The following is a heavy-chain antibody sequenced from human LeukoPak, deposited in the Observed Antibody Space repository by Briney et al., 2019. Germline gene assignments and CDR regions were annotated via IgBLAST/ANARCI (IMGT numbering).Heavy chain of an antibody. J-gene: IGHJ6*03. CDR2: INPSGGST. CDR3: ARGPGRRSGYYPLEDNYYYYYMDV. Sequence: ASVKVSCKASGYTFTSYYMHWVRQAPGQGLEWMGIINPSGGSTSYAQKFQGRVTMTRDTSTSTVYMELSSLRSEDTAVYYCARGPGRRSGYYPLEDNYYYYYMDVWGKGTTVTVSS. D-gene: IGHD3-22*01. CDR1: GYTFTSYY. V-gene: IGHV1-46*01.